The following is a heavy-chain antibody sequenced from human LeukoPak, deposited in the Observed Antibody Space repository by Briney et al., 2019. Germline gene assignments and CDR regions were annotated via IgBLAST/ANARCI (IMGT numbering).Heavy chain of an antibody. CDR2: IIPILGIA. CDR1: GGTFSSYA. Sequence: SVKVSCKASGGTFSSYAISWVRQAPGQGLEWMGRIIPILGIANYAQKFQGRITITADKSTSTAYMELSSLRSEDTAVYYCATDLGLVVRFLEWSGAFDIWGQGTMVTVSS. J-gene: IGHJ3*02. D-gene: IGHD3-3*01. V-gene: IGHV1-69*04. CDR3: ATDLGLVVRFLEWSGAFDI.